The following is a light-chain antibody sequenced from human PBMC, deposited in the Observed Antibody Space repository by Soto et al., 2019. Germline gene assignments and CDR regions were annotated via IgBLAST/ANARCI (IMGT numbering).Light chain of an antibody. J-gene: IGKJ2*01. CDR3: QQYNNWPYT. V-gene: IGKV3D-15*01. CDR1: ERLSSVY. Sequence: EIVLTQSPGTLSLSPGERATLSCRASERLSSVYLAWYQQRPGQPPRLLIYGASNRATGIPDRFSGSGSGTDFTVTISSLQSEDFAVYYCQQYNNWPYTFGQGTNLEIK. CDR2: GAS.